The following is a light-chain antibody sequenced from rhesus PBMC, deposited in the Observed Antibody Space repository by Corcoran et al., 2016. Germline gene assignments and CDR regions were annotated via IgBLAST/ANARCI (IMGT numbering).Light chain of an antibody. V-gene: IGKV1-74*01. CDR2: AAS. J-gene: IGKJ4*01. CDR1: ENVNNY. Sequence: DIQMTQSPSSLSASVGDRVTITCRASENVNNYLHWYKQKPGKAPKLLIYAASTLQSGVPSRFRGSGSGTDYTFTISSLQPEDVATYYCQHSYGTPLTFGGGTKVEIK. CDR3: QHSYGTPLT.